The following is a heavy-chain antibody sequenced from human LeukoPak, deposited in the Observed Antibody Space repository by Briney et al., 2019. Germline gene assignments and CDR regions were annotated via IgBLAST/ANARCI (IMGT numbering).Heavy chain of an antibody. J-gene: IGHJ5*02. D-gene: IGHD6-13*01. Sequence: ASVKVSCKASGCTFTSYAMNWVRQAPGQGLEWMGWINTNTGNPTYAQGFTGRFVFSLDTSVSTAYLQISSLKAEDTAVYYCAREEVRGGGPGFTSSSWYERPEWWFDPWGQGTLVTVSS. CDR1: GCTFTSYA. V-gene: IGHV7-4-1*02. CDR2: INTNTGNP. CDR3: AREEVRGGGPGFTSSSWYERPEWWFDP.